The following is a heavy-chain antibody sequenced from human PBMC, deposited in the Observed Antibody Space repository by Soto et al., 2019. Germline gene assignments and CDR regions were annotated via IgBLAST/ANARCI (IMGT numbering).Heavy chain of an antibody. V-gene: IGHV3-23*01. Sequence: PGGSLRLSCAASGFTFSSYAMSWVRQAPGKRLKWVSAISGSGGSTYYADSVKGRFTISRDNSKNTLYLQMNSLRVEDTAVYYCAKRYSGSTWPHIWFDPWGQGTLVTVSS. CDR2: ISGSGGST. J-gene: IGHJ5*02. CDR3: AKRYSGSTWPHIWFDP. D-gene: IGHD2-2*01. CDR1: GFTFSSYA.